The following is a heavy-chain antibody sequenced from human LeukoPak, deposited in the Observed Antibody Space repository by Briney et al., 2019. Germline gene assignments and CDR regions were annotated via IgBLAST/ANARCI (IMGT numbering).Heavy chain of an antibody. CDR1: GYSFTNYD. Sequence: AASVTVSCKASGYSFTNYDINWVRQATGHGLEWMGWMNPNSGTVGYAQKFQGRVTMTRNASISAAYMELSSLTSEDAAVYYCTRGASDYWGENYFDYWGQGSLVTVSS. J-gene: IGHJ4*02. V-gene: IGHV1-8*01. D-gene: IGHD7-27*01. CDR2: MNPNSGTV. CDR3: TRGASDYWGENYFDY.